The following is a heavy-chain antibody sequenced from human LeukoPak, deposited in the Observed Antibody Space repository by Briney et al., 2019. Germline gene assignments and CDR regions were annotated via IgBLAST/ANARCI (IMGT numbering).Heavy chain of an antibody. J-gene: IGHJ4*02. CDR1: GYTFTNYW. CDR2: ISPGASDT. D-gene: IGHD3-10*01. CDR3: ARTPGDYFDY. Sequence: GESLKISCKGSGYTFTNYWIGWVRQMSGKGLEWMGIISPGASDTRYSPSFLGQVTISADKSISTAYLQWSSLKASDTAMYYCARTPGDYFDYWGQGTLVTVSS. V-gene: IGHV5-51*01.